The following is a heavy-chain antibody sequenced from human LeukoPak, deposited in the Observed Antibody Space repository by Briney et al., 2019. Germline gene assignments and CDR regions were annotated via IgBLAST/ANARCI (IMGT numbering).Heavy chain of an antibody. CDR2: ISQSGST. V-gene: IGHV4-34*01. J-gene: IGHJ6*02. Sequence: SETLSLTCAVHGGSFSGYYWTWIRQSPGKGLEWIGEISQSGSTNHNPSLKSRITLSVATSKNQFSLKLTSLTAADTAVYYCARASDDVFYLYHGMDVWGQGTTVIVSS. CDR1: GGSFSGYY. CDR3: ARASDDVFYLYHGMDV. D-gene: IGHD2-8*01.